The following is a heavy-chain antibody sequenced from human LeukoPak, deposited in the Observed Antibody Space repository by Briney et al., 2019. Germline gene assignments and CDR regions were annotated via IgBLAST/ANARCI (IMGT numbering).Heavy chain of an antibody. D-gene: IGHD3/OR15-3a*01. CDR3: ARSRTRSNWFDP. Sequence: ASVKVSCKASGYTFTSYYMHWVRQAPGQGLEWMGIINPSGGSTSYAQKFQGRVTMTRDMSTSTVYMELSSLRSADTAVYYCARSRTRSNWFDPWGQGTLVTVSS. CDR1: GYTFTSYY. CDR2: INPSGGST. V-gene: IGHV1-46*01. J-gene: IGHJ5*02.